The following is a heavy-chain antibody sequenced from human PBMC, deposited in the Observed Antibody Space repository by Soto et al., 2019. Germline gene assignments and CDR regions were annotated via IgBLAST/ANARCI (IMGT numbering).Heavy chain of an antibody. CDR2: ISYDGSNK. Sequence: QVQLVESGGGVVQPGRSLRLSCAASGFTFSSYGMHWVRQAPGKGLEWVAVISYDGSNKYYADSVKGRFTISRDNSXNTLYLQMNSLRTEDTAVYYCAKENYVWGSYHIDYWGQGTLVTVSS. V-gene: IGHV3-30*18. CDR3: AKENYVWGSYHIDY. CDR1: GFTFSSYG. J-gene: IGHJ4*02. D-gene: IGHD3-16*02.